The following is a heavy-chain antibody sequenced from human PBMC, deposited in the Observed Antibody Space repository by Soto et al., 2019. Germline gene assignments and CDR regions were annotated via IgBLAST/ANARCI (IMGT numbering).Heavy chain of an antibody. D-gene: IGHD6-19*01. V-gene: IGHV1-8*01. CDR2: MNPNSGNT. CDR3: ARSSKRSVAGNY. Sequence: ASVKVSCKASGYTFTCYDINWVRQATGQGLEWMGWMNPNSGNTGYAQKFQGRVTMTRNTSISTAYMELSSLRSEDTAVYYCARSSKRSVAGNYWGQGTLVTVSS. CDR1: GYTFTCYD. J-gene: IGHJ4*02.